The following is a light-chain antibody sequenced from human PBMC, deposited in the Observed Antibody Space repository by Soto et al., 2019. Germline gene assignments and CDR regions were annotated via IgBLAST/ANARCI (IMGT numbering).Light chain of an antibody. CDR3: QHYNSYSEA. J-gene: IGKJ1*01. Sequence: DIQMTQSPSPLSGSVGDRVTITCQASQTISSWLAWYQQKPGEAPKLMIYKASTLKSGVPSRFSGSGSGTECTLTISSLQPDDVATYYCQHYNSYSEAFGQGTKVDI. CDR2: KAS. CDR1: QTISSW. V-gene: IGKV1-5*03.